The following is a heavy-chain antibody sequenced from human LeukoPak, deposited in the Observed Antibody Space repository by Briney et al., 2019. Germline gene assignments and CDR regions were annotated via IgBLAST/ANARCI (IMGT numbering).Heavy chain of an antibody. V-gene: IGHV4-59*12. J-gene: IGHJ6*03. Sequence: SETLSLTCTVYGGSISSYYWSWIRQPPGKGLEWIGYIYYSGSTNYNPSLKSRVTISVDTSKNQFSLKLSSVTAADTAVYYCAREDWQLDYYYYMDVWGKGTTVTVSS. CDR3: AREDWQLDYYYYMDV. CDR2: IYYSGST. D-gene: IGHD6-6*01. CDR1: GGSISSYY.